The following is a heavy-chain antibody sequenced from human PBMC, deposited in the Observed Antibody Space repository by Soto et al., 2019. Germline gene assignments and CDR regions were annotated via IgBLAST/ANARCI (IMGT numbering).Heavy chain of an antibody. J-gene: IGHJ4*02. CDR2: ISYDGTNK. V-gene: IGHV3-30-3*01. D-gene: IGHD7-27*01. CDR3: ARDPKTSGRQHWAFNYSDS. Sequence: QVQLVESGGGVVQPGRSPRLSCAASGFSFSISPMHWVRQAPGKGPEWVALISYDGTNKFYADSVKGRFTISRDNSKSTLYLQVDSLRPEDAAVYYCARDPKTSGRQHWAFNYSDSGGQGTLVPVSS. CDR1: GFSFSISP.